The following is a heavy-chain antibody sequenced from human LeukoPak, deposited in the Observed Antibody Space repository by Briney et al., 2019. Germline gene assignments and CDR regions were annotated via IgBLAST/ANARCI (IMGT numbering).Heavy chain of an antibody. CDR3: AKDLRLGELSLNYFDY. V-gene: IGHV3-23*01. CDR2: ISGSGGST. CDR1: GFTFSNYA. D-gene: IGHD3-16*02. J-gene: IGHJ4*02. Sequence: PGGSLRLSCAASGFTFSNYAMSWVRQAPGKGLEWVSFISGSGGSTYYADSVKGLFTISRDNSKNTLYLQVNSLRAEDTAVYYCAKDLRLGELSLNYFDYWGQGTLVTVSS.